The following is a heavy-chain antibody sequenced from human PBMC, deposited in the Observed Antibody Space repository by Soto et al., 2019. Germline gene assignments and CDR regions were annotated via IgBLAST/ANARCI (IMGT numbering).Heavy chain of an antibody. CDR2: IYSAGST. Sequence: GGSLRLSYAASGLTVSSSYMSWVRQAPGKGLQWVAVIYSAGSTYYANSVKGRFTSSRDMSTNMVYLQMSSLTDEDTAVYYCARAREPEYSSAIFFDIGGQGALVTVSS. J-gene: IGHJ4*02. D-gene: IGHD5-18*01. CDR3: ARAREPEYSSAIFFDI. CDR1: GLTVSSSY. V-gene: IGHV3-53*01.